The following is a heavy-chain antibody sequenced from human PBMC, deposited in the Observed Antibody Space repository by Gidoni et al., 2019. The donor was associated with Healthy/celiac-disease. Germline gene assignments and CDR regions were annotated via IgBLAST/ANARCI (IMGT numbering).Heavy chain of an antibody. J-gene: IGHJ6*03. V-gene: IGHV3-30-3*01. Sequence: QVQLVASGGGVVQPGRSLSLSCAASGFPFSSYAMHWVRQAPGKGLEWVAVISYDGSNKYYADSVKGRFTISRDNSKNTLYLQMNSLRAEDTAVYYCARAGATLVYYYYMDVWGKGTTVTVSS. D-gene: IGHD1-26*01. CDR3: ARAGATLVYYYYMDV. CDR2: ISYDGSNK. CDR1: GFPFSSYA.